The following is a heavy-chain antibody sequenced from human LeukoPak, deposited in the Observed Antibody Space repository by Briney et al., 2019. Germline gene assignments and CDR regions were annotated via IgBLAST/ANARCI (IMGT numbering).Heavy chain of an antibody. D-gene: IGHD1-20*01. CDR3: ATLVNWNWYFDL. V-gene: IGHV3-15*01. Sequence: GGSLRLSCAASGITFKNAWMSWVRQAPGKGLEWVGRIKSTTDSGTIDYAAPVKARFTISRDDSKDTLYLQMNSLRTEDTAVYYCATLVNWNWYFDLWGRGTLVTVSS. J-gene: IGHJ2*01. CDR1: GITFKNAW. CDR2: IKSTTDSGTI.